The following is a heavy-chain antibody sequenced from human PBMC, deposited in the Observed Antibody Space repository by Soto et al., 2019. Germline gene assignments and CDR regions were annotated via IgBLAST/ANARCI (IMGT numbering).Heavy chain of an antibody. V-gene: IGHV1-69*13. CDR2: IIPIFGTA. Sequence: ASVKVSCKASGGTFSSYAISWVRQAPGQGLEWMGGIIPIFGTANYAQKFQGRVTITADESTSTAYMELSSLRSEDTAVYYCARADYGGNSPYYYGMDVWGQGTTVTVSS. J-gene: IGHJ6*02. D-gene: IGHD4-17*01. CDR1: GGTFSSYA. CDR3: ARADYGGNSPYYYGMDV.